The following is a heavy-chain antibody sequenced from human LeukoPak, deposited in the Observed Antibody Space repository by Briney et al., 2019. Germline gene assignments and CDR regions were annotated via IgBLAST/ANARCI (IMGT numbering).Heavy chain of an antibody. J-gene: IGHJ4*02. CDR3: TKGLSSSSWDPFDY. D-gene: IGHD6-13*01. CDR1: GFTFDDYA. CDR2: ISWNSGSI. Sequence: GGSLRLSCAASGFTFDDYAMHWVRQAPGKGLEWVSGISWNSGSIGYADSVKDRFTISRDNAKNSLYLQMNSLRAEDTALYYCTKGLSSSSWDPFDYWGQGTLVTVSS. V-gene: IGHV3-9*01.